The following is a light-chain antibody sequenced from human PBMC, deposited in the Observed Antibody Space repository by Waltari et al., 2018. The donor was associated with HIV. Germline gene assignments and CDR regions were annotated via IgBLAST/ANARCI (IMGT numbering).Light chain of an antibody. CDR1: QSVSSN. CDR3: QQYNKA. V-gene: IGKV3-15*01. Sequence: EIVMTQSPAPLSVSPGERATLSCRASQSVSSNLAWYQQKPGQAPRLLIYGASTRATGIPARFSGSGSGTEFTLTISSLQSEDFAVYYCQQYNKAFGQGTKVEIK. CDR2: GAS. J-gene: IGKJ1*01.